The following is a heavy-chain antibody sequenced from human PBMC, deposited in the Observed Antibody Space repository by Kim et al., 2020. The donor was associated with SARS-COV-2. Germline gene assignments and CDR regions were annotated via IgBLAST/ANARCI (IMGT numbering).Heavy chain of an antibody. CDR1: GFTFSDYY. CDR2: ISSSGSTI. CDR3: ARDLVHYDSSGNADRN. V-gene: IGHV3-11*04. Sequence: GGSLRLSCAASGFTFSDYYMSWIRQAPGKGLEWVSYISSSGSTIYYADSVKGRFTISRDNAKNSLYLQMNSLRAEDTAVYYCARDLVHYDSSGNADRNWGQGTLVTVSS. J-gene: IGHJ4*02. D-gene: IGHD3-22*01.